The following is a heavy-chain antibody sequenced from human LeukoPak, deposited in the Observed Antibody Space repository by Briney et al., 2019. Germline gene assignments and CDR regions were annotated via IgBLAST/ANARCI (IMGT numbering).Heavy chain of an antibody. J-gene: IGHJ4*02. D-gene: IGHD3-3*01. Sequence: SETLSLTCTVSGSISSGSYYWGWIRQPAGKGLEWIGFMYYRGSTYYNPSLKNRVAISLDTSKNHFSLRLSTVTATDTAVYYCARGGANFWSGYFDSWGQGTPVIVSS. CDR2: MYYRGST. CDR1: GSISSGSYY. V-gene: IGHV4-39*02. CDR3: ARGGANFWSGYFDS.